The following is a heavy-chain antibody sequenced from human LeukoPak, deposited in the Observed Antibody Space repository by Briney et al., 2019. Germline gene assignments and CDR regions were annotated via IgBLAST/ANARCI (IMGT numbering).Heavy chain of an antibody. CDR3: ARAAPGYYGSASGLGV. Sequence: GGSLRLSCAASGFTFSSYSMNWVRQAPGKGLEWVSSISSSSSYIYYADSVKGRFTISRDNAKNSLYLQMDSLRAEDTAVYYCARAAPGYYGSASGLGVWGKGTTVTISS. CDR1: GFTFSSYS. J-gene: IGHJ6*04. V-gene: IGHV3-21*01. CDR2: ISSSSSYI. D-gene: IGHD3-10*01.